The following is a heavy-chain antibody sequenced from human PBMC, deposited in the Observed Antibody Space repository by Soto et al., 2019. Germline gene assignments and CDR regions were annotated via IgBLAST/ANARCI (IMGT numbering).Heavy chain of an antibody. Sequence: PGGSLRLSCAASGFTFSSCGMPWVRQAPGKGLEWVAVIWYDGNNKYYADSVKGRFTISRDNSKNTLYVQMTSLRAEDTAIYYCARGIYSLFDYWGQGTLVTVSS. V-gene: IGHV3-33*01. J-gene: IGHJ4*02. CDR2: IWYDGNNK. CDR1: GFTFSSCG. CDR3: ARGIYSLFDY. D-gene: IGHD2-21*01.